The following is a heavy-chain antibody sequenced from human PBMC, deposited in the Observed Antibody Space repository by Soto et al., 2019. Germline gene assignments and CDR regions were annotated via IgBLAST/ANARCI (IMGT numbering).Heavy chain of an antibody. Sequence: PGGSLRLSCSASGFTFSSYDMHWVRQGPGKGLEWVSAIGTAGDTNYAGSVKGRFTISRENAKNSVYLQMNSLRAGDTAIYFCARAIGPTLFDYWGQGTLVTVSS. D-gene: IGHD3-22*01. V-gene: IGHV3-13*04. J-gene: IGHJ4*02. CDR1: GFTFSSYD. CDR2: IGTAGDT. CDR3: ARAIGPTLFDY.